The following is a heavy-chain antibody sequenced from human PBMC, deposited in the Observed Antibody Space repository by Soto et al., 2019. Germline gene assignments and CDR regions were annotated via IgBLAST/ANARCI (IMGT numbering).Heavy chain of an antibody. V-gene: IGHV6-1*01. CDR3: ARLIGNSWLXS. Sequence: SQTLSLTCAISGDRVSTNSATWDWIRQSPSRGLEWLGRTYYRSTWNNDYAASVKGRITINPDTSNNQLSLQLNSVTPDDTAVYYYARLIGNSWLXSWGQGTLVXVSS. D-gene: IGHD2-8*01. CDR1: GDRVSTNSAT. CDR2: TYYRSTWNN. J-gene: IGHJ5*01.